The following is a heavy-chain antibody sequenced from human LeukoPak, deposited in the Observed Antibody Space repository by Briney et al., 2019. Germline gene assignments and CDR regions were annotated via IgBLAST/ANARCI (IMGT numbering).Heavy chain of an antibody. CDR2: TYTSGST. CDR1: GGSISSYY. Sequence: SETLSLTCTVSGGSISSYYWSWIRQPAGKGLEWIGRTYTSGSTNYNPSLKSRVTISVDTSKNQFSLKLSSVTAADTAVYYCARVGDDYSNYGGYYYYYMDVWGKGTTVTVSS. D-gene: IGHD4-11*01. CDR3: ARVGDDYSNYGGYYYYYMDV. J-gene: IGHJ6*03. V-gene: IGHV4-4*07.